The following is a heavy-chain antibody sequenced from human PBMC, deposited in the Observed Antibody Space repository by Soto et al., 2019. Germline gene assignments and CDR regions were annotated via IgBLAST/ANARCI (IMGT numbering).Heavy chain of an antibody. CDR1: GGSFSAYY. Sequence: QVQLHQWGAGLLKPSETLSLTCAVYGGSFSAYYWSWIRQPPAKGLEWIGEIKHSGSTNYNPSLKSRVTISADTSKNQFSLKLSSVTAADTAVYYCAKGKHPDYWGQGTLVTVSS. CDR2: IKHSGST. V-gene: IGHV4-34*01. CDR3: AKGKHPDY. J-gene: IGHJ4*02.